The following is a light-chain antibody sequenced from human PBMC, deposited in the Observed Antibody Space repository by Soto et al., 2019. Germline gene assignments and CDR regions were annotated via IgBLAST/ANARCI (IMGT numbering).Light chain of an antibody. CDR1: QSVSNNY. V-gene: IGKV3-11*01. CDR3: QQRSSWPWT. CDR2: GAS. J-gene: IGKJ1*01. Sequence: EIVLTQSPGTLSLSPGERATLSCRASQSVSNNYLAWYQQKPGQAPRLLIYGASDRATGLPARFSGSGSGTDFTLTISSLEPEDFAVFYCQQRSSWPWTFGQGTKVDIK.